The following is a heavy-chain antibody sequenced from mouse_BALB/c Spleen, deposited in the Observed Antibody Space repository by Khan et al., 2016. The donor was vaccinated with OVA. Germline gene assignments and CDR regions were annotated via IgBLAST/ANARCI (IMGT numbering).Heavy chain of an antibody. J-gene: IGHJ2*01. CDR2: TNPTNGRT. CDR1: GYTFTSYW. D-gene: IGHD2-12*01. V-gene: IGHV1S81*02. CDR3: AKNKKIVATYFDY. Sequence: VQLQQSGAELVKAGASVKMSCQASGYTFTSYWMHWVKQRLGQGLAWFAETNPTNGRTYYNEKFKCKATLTVDKSSSTAYMLLSGPTFEDSAVYYCAKNKKIVATYFDYGGQGTTLTVSS.